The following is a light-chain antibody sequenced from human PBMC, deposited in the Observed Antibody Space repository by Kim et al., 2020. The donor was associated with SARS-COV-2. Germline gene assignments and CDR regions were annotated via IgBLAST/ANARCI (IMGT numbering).Light chain of an antibody. Sequence: SPEDRATPACRASQSVSSNHLAWYQQKPGQAPRLLIYGASSRATGIPDRFSGSGSGTDFTLTITRLEPEDFAVYYCQQYSSSPATFGQGTKVDIK. V-gene: IGKV3-20*01. CDR3: QQYSSSPAT. CDR2: GAS. CDR1: QSVSSNH. J-gene: IGKJ1*01.